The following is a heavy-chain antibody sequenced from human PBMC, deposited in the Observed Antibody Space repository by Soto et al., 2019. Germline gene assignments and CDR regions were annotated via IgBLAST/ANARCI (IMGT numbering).Heavy chain of an antibody. D-gene: IGHD2-2*01. CDR3: ARSVYCSSTSCVLVPGY. CDR2: IYYSGST. CDR1: GGSISSGGYY. J-gene: IGHJ4*02. Sequence: PSETLSLTCTVSGGSISSGGYYWSWIRQHPGKGLEWIGYIYYSGSTYYNPSLKSRVTISVDTSKNQFSLKLSSVTAADTAVYYCARSVYCSSTSCVLVPGYWGQGTLVTVSS. V-gene: IGHV4-31*03.